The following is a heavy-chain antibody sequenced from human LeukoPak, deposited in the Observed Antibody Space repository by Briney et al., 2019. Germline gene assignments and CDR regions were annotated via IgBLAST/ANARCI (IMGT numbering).Heavy chain of an antibody. V-gene: IGHV3-30-3*01. CDR1: GFTFSSYA. D-gene: IGHD6-19*01. CDR2: ISYDGSNK. J-gene: IGHJ4*02. CDR3: ARDLSSSGWYASGPDY. Sequence: GSLRLSCAASGFTFSSYAMHWVRQAPGKGLEWVAVISYDGSNKYYADSVKGRFTISRDNSKNTLYLQMNSLRAEDTAVYYCARDLSSSGWYASGPDYWGQGTLVTVSS.